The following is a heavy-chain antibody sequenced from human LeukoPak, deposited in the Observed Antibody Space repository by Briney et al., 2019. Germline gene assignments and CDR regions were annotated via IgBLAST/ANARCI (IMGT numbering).Heavy chain of an antibody. J-gene: IGHJ4*02. D-gene: IGHD6-19*01. Sequence: GGSLRLSCAASVFTFSIYAMHCVRQAPGKGLEWVAVISYDGSNKYYADSVKGRFTISRDNSKNTLYLQMTSLRAEDTAVYYCASSIAVAGPRGNFDYWGQGTLVTVSS. CDR1: VFTFSIYA. CDR2: ISYDGSNK. CDR3: ASSIAVAGPRGNFDY. V-gene: IGHV3-30*04.